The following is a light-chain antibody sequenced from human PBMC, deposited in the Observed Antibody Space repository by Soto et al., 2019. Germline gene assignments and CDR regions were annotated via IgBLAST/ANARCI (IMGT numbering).Light chain of an antibody. CDR3: YSAADNNRV. CDR2: KDN. Sequence: SYELTQPSSVSVSPGQTARITCSGDVLTKKYARWFQQKPGQAPVLVIYKDNERPSGVPERFSGSSSGTTVTLTISAAQVEDEADYYCYSAADNNRVFGGGTKVTVL. V-gene: IGLV3-27*01. CDR1: VLTKKY. J-gene: IGLJ3*02.